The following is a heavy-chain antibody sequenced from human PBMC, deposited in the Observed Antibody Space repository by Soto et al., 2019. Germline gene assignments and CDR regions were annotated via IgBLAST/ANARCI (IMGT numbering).Heavy chain of an antibody. V-gene: IGHV4-34*01. CDR2: INHSGST. Sequence: SETLSLTCAVYGGSFSGYYWSWIRQPPGKGLEWIGEINHSGSTNYNPSLKSRVTISVDTSKNQFSLKLSSVTAADTAVYYCARGTTVTTRSGTTFDYWGQGTLVTVSS. J-gene: IGHJ4*02. CDR3: ARGTTVTTRSGTTFDY. D-gene: IGHD4-17*01. CDR1: GGSFSGYY.